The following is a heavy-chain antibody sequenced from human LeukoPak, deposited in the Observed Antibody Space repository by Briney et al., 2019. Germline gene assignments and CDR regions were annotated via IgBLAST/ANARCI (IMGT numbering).Heavy chain of an antibody. Sequence: SETLSLTCTVSGGSISSYYWSWIRQPPGKGLEWIGYIYYSGSTNYNPSLKSRVTISVDTPKNQFSLKLSSVTAADTAVYYCARESVAGTHNWFDPWGQGTLVTVSS. J-gene: IGHJ5*02. D-gene: IGHD6-19*01. CDR2: IYYSGST. CDR3: ARESVAGTHNWFDP. V-gene: IGHV4-59*01. CDR1: GGSISSYY.